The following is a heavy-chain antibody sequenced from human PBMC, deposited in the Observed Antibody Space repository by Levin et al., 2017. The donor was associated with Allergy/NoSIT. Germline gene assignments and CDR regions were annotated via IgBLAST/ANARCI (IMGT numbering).Heavy chain of an antibody. Sequence: GGSLRLSCEASNYTFSYYGISWVRQAPGQGLEWMGWISSYNGNIKFAQKFRGRVTMTTDTSTSTVYMELMRLRSDDTALYYCALTVGYYDVLTGYTHFDFWGQGTLVTVSS. CDR2: ISSYNGNI. D-gene: IGHD3-9*01. J-gene: IGHJ4*02. V-gene: IGHV1-18*01. CDR3: ALTVGYYDVLTGYTHFDF. CDR1: NYTFSYYG.